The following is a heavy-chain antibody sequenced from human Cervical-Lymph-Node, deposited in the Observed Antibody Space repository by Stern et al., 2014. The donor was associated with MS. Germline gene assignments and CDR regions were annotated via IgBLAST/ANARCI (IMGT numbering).Heavy chain of an antibody. V-gene: IGHV1-8*01. Sequence: VQLVESGAEVKKPGASVKVSCKASGYTFTNYNIDWVRQATGQGLEWMGWMNPTSGKNSYAPRFQGRVTMTRDTYTRPACMGMSSLKAEDTAVYYCARVLFYGSGIYFSLGDGMDVWGQGTTVTVSS. CDR2: MNPTSGKN. CDR1: GYTFTNYN. D-gene: IGHD3-10*01. J-gene: IGHJ6*02. CDR3: ARVLFYGSGIYFSLGDGMDV.